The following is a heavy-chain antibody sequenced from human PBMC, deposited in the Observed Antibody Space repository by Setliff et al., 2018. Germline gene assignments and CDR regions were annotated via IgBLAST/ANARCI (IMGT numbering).Heavy chain of an antibody. Sequence: PGGSLRLSCTASGLSYINDWVSWVRQAPGKGLEWLASINPHGSEKYYADSVKGRFTISRDNAKNSLSLQMNNLRTEDTAVYYCFGAGTCSYWGQGSPVTVSS. V-gene: IGHV3-7*01. J-gene: IGHJ4*02. CDR2: INPHGSEK. D-gene: IGHD3-10*01. CDR3: FGAGTCSY. CDR1: GLSYINDW.